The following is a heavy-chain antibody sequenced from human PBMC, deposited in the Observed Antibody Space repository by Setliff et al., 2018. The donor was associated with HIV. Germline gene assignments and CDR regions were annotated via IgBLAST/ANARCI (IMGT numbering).Heavy chain of an antibody. V-gene: IGHV4-39*01. Sequence: PSETLSLTCTVSGGSVYTASYYRAWVRQPPGKGLEWIGTFYFGRTTYYNPSLESRVTLSVDTAKNQLSLKVTSVTAADTAIYYCARRRLVGYSFDYWGQGALVTVSS. J-gene: IGHJ4*02. CDR3: ARRRLVGYSFDY. CDR2: FYFGRTT. D-gene: IGHD6-25*01. CDR1: GGSVYTASYY.